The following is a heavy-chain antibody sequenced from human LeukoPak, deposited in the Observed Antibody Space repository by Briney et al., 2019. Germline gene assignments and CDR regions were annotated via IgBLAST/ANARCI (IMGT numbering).Heavy chain of an antibody. J-gene: IGHJ4*02. Sequence: ASVKVSCKASGYTYTSYYMHWVRQAPGQGLEWMGIINPSGDRTSYAQKFQGRVTMTRDTSTSTVYMELSSLRSDDTAVYYCARGYSSGWFDYCGQGTLVTVSS. CDR2: INPSGDRT. D-gene: IGHD6-19*01. V-gene: IGHV1-46*01. CDR1: GYTYTSYY. CDR3: ARGYSSGWFDY.